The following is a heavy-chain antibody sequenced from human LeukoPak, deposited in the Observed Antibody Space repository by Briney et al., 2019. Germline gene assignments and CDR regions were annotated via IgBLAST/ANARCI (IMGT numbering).Heavy chain of an antibody. CDR2: ISSGCSAI. CDR3: ARNDYSSSSYFY. V-gene: IGHV3-48*03. J-gene: IGHJ4*02. CDR1: GFTFSSYE. Sequence: PGRSLRLSCGASGFTFSSYEMNWVRQAPGKGLEWVSYISSGCSAIYYADSVKGRFTISRDNAKNSLYLQMNSLRAEDTAVYYCARNDYSSSSYFYWGQGTLVTVSS. D-gene: IGHD6-6*01.